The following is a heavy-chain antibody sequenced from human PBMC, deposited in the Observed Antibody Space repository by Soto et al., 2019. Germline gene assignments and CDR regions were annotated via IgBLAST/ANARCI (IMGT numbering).Heavy chain of an antibody. CDR3: ARGNNVLLWFGELTYNWFDP. CDR2: IYYSGST. CDR1: GGSISSYY. V-gene: IGHV4-59*01. J-gene: IGHJ5*02. D-gene: IGHD3-10*01. Sequence: SETLSLTCTVSGGSISSYYWSWIRQPPGKGLEWIGYIYYSGSTNYNPSLKSRVTISVDTSKNQFSLKLSSVTAADTAVYYCARGNNVLLWFGELTYNWFDPWGQGTPVTVSS.